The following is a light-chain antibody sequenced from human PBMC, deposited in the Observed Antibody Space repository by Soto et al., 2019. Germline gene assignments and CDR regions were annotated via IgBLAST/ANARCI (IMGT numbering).Light chain of an antibody. CDR1: QSVSSN. CDR2: GAS. CDR3: QQYNNWPQT. Sequence: EILMTQSPATLSVSPGERATLSCRASQSVSSNLVWYQQKPGQAPRLLIYGASSRATGIPARFSGSGSGTEFTLTISSLQSEDFAVYYCQQYNNWPQTFGQGTKLEIK. J-gene: IGKJ2*01. V-gene: IGKV3-15*01.